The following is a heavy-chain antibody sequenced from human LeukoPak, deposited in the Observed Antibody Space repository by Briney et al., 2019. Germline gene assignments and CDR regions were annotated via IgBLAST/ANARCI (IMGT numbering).Heavy chain of an antibody. Sequence: PSETLSLTCTVSGGSISSYYWSWIRQPPGKGLEWIGYIYYSGSTNYNPSLKSRVTISVDTSKNQFSLKLSSVTAADTAVYYCARTIYYDFWSGWDWGQGTLVTVSS. CDR3: ARTIYYDFWSGWD. CDR2: IYYSGST. V-gene: IGHV4-59*01. D-gene: IGHD3-3*01. J-gene: IGHJ4*02. CDR1: GGSISSYY.